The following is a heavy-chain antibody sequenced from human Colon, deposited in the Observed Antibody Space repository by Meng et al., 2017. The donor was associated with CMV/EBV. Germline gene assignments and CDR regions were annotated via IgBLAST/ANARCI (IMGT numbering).Heavy chain of an antibody. D-gene: IGHD3-10*01. CDR1: GYTFTNYG. CDR3: ARVGGSGLNGLDP. J-gene: IGHJ5*02. V-gene: IGHV1-18*01. Sequence: CKASGYTFTNYGISWVRQAPGQGLEWMGWISAYNGHTNYPQKFQGRVTMTTDTSTSTAYMEVRSLRSDDTAVYYCARVGGSGLNGLDPWSQGTLVTVSS. CDR2: ISAYNGHT.